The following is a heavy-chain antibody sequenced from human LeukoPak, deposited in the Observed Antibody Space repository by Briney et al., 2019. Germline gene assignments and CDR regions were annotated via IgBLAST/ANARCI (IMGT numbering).Heavy chain of an antibody. CDR2: INHSGST. D-gene: IGHD6-13*01. CDR3: AGDRIAAGFDP. Sequence: SETLSLTCAVYGGSFSGYYWSWIRQPPGKGLEWIGEINHSGSTYYNPSLKSRVTISVDTSKNQFSLKLGSVTAADTAVYYCAGDRIAAGFDPWGQGTLVTVSS. J-gene: IGHJ5*02. V-gene: IGHV4-34*01. CDR1: GGSFSGYY.